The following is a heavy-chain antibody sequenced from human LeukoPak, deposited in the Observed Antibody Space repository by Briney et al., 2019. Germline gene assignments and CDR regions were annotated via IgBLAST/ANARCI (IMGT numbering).Heavy chain of an antibody. V-gene: IGHV4-38-2*02. CDR3: ARGPYKYDSPGAFDI. D-gene: IGHD3-22*01. CDR2: IYTSGST. Sequence: SETLSLTCTVSGFSFSSGWYWGWIRQSPGKGLEWIGRIYTSGSTNYNPSLKSRVSLSVDTSGNQFSLKLSSLTAADTAVFYCARGPYKYDSPGAFDIWGQGTMVTVSS. CDR1: GFSFSSGWY. J-gene: IGHJ3*02.